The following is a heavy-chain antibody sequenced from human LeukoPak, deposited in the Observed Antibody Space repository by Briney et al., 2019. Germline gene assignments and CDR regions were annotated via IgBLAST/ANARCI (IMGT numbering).Heavy chain of an antibody. CDR3: ARGGITMVRGVINPSEFDY. V-gene: IGHV1-2*02. J-gene: IGHJ4*02. D-gene: IGHD3-10*01. Sequence: GASVKVSCKASGYTFTSYYMHWVRQAPGQGLEWMGWINPNSGGTNYAQKFQGRVTMTRDTSISTAYMELSRLRSDDTAVYYCARGGITMVRGVINPSEFDYWGQGTLVTVSS. CDR1: GYTFTSYY. CDR2: INPNSGGT.